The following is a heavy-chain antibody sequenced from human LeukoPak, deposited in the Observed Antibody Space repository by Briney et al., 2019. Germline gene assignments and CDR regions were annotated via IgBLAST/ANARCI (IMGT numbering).Heavy chain of an antibody. CDR1: GHTFTSYD. CDR3: ARGLRFLEWLLYDY. Sequence: ASVKVSCKASGHTFTSYDINWVRQATGQGLEWMGWMNPNSGNTGYAQKFQGRVTMTRNTSISTAYMELSSLRSEDTAVYYCARGLRFLEWLLYDYWGQGTLVTVSS. CDR2: MNPNSGNT. V-gene: IGHV1-8*01. J-gene: IGHJ4*02. D-gene: IGHD3-3*01.